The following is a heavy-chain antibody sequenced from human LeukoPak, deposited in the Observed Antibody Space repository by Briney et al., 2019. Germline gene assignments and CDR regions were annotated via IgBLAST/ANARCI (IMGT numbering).Heavy chain of an antibody. Sequence: ASVKVSCKASGYTFTSYYMHWVRQTPGQGLEWMGIINPSGGSTSYAQKFQGRVTMTRDTSTSTVYMELSSLRSEDTAVYYCARDESLYDAFDIWGQGTMVTVSS. CDR2: INPSGGST. CDR3: ARDESLYDAFDI. V-gene: IGHV1-46*01. CDR1: GYTFTSYY. J-gene: IGHJ3*02.